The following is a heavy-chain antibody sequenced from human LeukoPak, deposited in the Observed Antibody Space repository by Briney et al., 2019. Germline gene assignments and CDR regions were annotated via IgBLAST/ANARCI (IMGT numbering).Heavy chain of an antibody. CDR1: GYTFTGYY. CDR2: INPNSGDT. D-gene: IGHD2-2*01. Sequence: ASVKVSCKASGYTFTGYYMHWVRQAPRQGLEWMGRINPNSGDTNYAQKFQGRVTMTRDTSISTAYMELSRLRSDDTAVYYCARDYCSSTSCLFDYWGQGTLVTVSS. CDR3: ARDYCSSTSCLFDY. J-gene: IGHJ4*02. V-gene: IGHV1-2*06.